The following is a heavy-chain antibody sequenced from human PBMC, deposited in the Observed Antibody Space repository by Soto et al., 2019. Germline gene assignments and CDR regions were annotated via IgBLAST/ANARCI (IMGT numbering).Heavy chain of an antibody. CDR2: IIPILGIA. D-gene: IGHD6-13*01. CDR3: ARVEVVAAGADY. V-gene: IGHV1-69*02. J-gene: IGHJ4*02. CDR1: GGTFSSYT. Sequence: QVQLVQSGAEVKKPGSSVKVSCKASGGTFSSYTISWVRQVPGQGLEWMGRIIPILGIANYAQKFQGRVTITADKSTSTAYMELSSLRSADTAVYYCARVEVVAAGADYWGQGTLVTVSS.